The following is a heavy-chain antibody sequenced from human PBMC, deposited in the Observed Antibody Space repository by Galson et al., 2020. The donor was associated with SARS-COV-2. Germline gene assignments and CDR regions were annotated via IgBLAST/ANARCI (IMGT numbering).Heavy chain of an antibody. V-gene: IGHV1-8*01. CDR3: ARGASIAVAGTRNRWMGFWDWYFDL. J-gene: IGHJ2*01. CDR2: MNPNSGNT. D-gene: IGHD6-19*01. CDR1: GYTFTSYD. Sequence: ASVKVSCKASGYTFTSYDINWVRQATGQGLEWMGWMNPNSGNTGYAQKFQGRVTMTRNTSISTAYMELSSLRSEDTAVYYCARGASIAVAGTRNRWMGFWDWYFDLWGRGTLVTVSS.